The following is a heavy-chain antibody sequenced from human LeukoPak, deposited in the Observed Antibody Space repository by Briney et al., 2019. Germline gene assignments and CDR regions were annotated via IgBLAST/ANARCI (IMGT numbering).Heavy chain of an antibody. CDR3: ARAERGITIFGEYYYYMDV. D-gene: IGHD3-3*01. V-gene: IGHV3-66*02. Sequence: GGSLRLSCAAPGFTVSSNYMSWVRQAPGKGLEWVSVIYSGGSTYYADSVKGRFTISRDNSKNTLYLQMNSLRAEDTAVYYCARAERGITIFGEYYYYMDVWGKGTTVTVSS. J-gene: IGHJ6*03. CDR1: GFTVSSNY. CDR2: IYSGGST.